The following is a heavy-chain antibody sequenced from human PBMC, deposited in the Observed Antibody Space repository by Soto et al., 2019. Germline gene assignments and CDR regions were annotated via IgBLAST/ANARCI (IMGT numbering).Heavy chain of an antibody. CDR1: GYTFTSYA. CDR3: ARAAGYSSGWYYY. V-gene: IGHV1-3*01. CDR2: INVGNGNT. J-gene: IGHJ4*02. D-gene: IGHD6-19*01. Sequence: ASVKVSCKASGYTFTSYAMHWVRQAPGQRLEWMGWINVGNGNTKYSQKFQGRVTITRDTSASTAYMELSSLRSEDTAVYYCARAAGYSSGWYYYRAQRTPVTVSS.